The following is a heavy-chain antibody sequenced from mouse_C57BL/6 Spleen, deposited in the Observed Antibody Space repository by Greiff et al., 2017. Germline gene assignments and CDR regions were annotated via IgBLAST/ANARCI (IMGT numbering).Heavy chain of an antibody. J-gene: IGHJ1*03. CDR3: ARSRDYYGSSPYWYFDV. D-gene: IGHD1-1*01. CDR2: INPSSGYT. V-gene: IGHV1-7*01. CDR1: GYTFTSYW. Sequence: QVQLQQSGAELAKPGASVKLSCKASGYTFTSYWMHWVKQRPGQGLEWIGYINPSSGYTKYNQKFKDKATLTVDKSSSTAYMQLRSLTYEDSAVYDCARSRDYYGSSPYWYFDVWGTGTTVTVSS.